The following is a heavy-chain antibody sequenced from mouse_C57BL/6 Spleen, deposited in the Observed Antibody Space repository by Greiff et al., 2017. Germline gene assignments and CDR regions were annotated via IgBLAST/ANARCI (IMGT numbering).Heavy chain of an antibody. J-gene: IGHJ2*01. V-gene: IGHV1-69*01. CDR1: GYTFTSYW. CDR3: ARVSNYFVY. CDR2: IDPSDSYT. Sequence: QVQLQQPGAELVMPGASVKLSCKASGYTFTSYWMHWVKQRPGQGLEWIGEIDPSDSYTNYNQKFKGKSTLTVDKSSSTAYMQLSSLTSEDSAVYYCARVSNYFVYWGQGTTLTVSS. D-gene: IGHD1-1*01.